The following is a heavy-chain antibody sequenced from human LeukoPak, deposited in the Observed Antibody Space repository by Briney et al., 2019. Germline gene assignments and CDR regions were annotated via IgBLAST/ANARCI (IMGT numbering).Heavy chain of an antibody. V-gene: IGHV1-2*02. CDR2: INPNSGGT. J-gene: IGHJ4*02. CDR3: ARGNSWELLLDY. CDR1: GYTFTDYY. Sequence: GASVTVSCKASGYTFTDYYMHWVRQAPGQGLEWMGWINPNSGGTHYAQKFQGSVTMTRDTSISTAYMELRSLRSDDTAVYYCARGNSWELLLDYWGQGTLVTVSS. D-gene: IGHD1-26*01.